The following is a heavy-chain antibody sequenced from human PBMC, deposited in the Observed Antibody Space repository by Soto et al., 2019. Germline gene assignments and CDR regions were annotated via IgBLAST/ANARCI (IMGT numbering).Heavy chain of an antibody. CDR1: GYTFTGYY. J-gene: IGHJ6*03. D-gene: IGHD4-17*01. Sequence: GASVKVSCKASGYTFTGYYMHWVRQAPGQGLEWMGWINPNSGGTNYAQKFQGWVTMTRDTSISTAYMELSRLRSDDTAVYYCARGQAGWEPDNTVTEGGVYYYYYYMDVWGKGTTVTVSS. CDR3: ARGQAGWEPDNTVTEGGVYYYYYYMDV. CDR2: INPNSGGT. V-gene: IGHV1-2*04.